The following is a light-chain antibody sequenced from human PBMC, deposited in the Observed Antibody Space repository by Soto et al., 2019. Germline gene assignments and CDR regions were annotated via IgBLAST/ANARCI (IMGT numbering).Light chain of an antibody. CDR3: SSYSNSGTLMV. Sequence: QSALTQPASVSGSPGQLITISCTGTSSDVGAYNSVSWYQQHPGKAPKLLIFVVSNRPSGVSNRFSGSKSGNTASLIISGLQAEDEADYYCSSYSNSGTLMVFGGGTKVTVL. J-gene: IGLJ3*02. CDR2: VVS. CDR1: SSDVGAYNS. V-gene: IGLV2-14*01.